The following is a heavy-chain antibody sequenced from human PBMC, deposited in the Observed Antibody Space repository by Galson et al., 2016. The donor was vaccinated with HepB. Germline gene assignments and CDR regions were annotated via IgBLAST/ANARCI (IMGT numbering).Heavy chain of an antibody. D-gene: IGHD3-10*01. V-gene: IGHV6-1*01. CDR1: GDSVSRNSAA. CDR2: IYYRSNWNY. J-gene: IGHJ4*02. CDR3: ATFYYDY. Sequence: CAISGDSVSRNSAAWNWIRQSPSRGLEWLGKIYYRSNWNYDYAVSVKSRIIINPDTSKNQFSLQLNSVTPEDTAVYYCATFYYDYWGQGIQVTVSS.